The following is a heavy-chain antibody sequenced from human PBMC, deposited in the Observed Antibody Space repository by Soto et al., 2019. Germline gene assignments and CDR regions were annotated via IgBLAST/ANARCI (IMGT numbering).Heavy chain of an antibody. D-gene: IGHD3-10*01. V-gene: IGHV4-30-4*01. CDR3: ARETMWPSGRYYYYHMDV. CDR2: ISYSGNT. CDR1: GASITSRGSY. J-gene: IGHJ6*02. Sequence: QVQLQESGPGLVKPSQTLSLTCSVSGASITSRGSYWTWIRQPPGKGLEWIGHISYSGNTFYNSSLQSRLTISVDTSKNQFSLKMTSVTGADTAVYFCARETMWPSGRYYYYHMDVWGQGTTVPVSS.